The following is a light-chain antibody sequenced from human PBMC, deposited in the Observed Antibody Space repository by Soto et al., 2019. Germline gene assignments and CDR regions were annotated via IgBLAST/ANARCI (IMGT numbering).Light chain of an antibody. J-gene: IGKJ5*01. CDR2: DAS. CDR1: QSVTSSY. V-gene: IGKV3-11*01. Sequence: EIGLTQSAGTLSLSPGERATLSWWASQSVTSSYLAWYQQKPGQAPRLLIYDASNRATGIPARFSGSGSGTDFTLTISSLEPEDFAVYYCQQRSNWPQITFGQGTRLEIK. CDR3: QQRSNWPQIT.